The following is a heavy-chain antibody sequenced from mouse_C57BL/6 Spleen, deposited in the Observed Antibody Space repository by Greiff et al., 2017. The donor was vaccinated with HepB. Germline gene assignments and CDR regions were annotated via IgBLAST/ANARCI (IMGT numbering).Heavy chain of an antibody. CDR3: ASASNAY. Sequence: VQLQESGPELVKPGASVKISCKASGYVFSSSWMNWVKQRPGKGLEWIGRIYPGDGDTNYNGKFKGKATLTADKSSSTAYMQLSSLTSEDSAVYFCASASNAYWGQGTLVTVSA. CDR2: IYPGDGDT. D-gene: IGHD6-1*01. V-gene: IGHV1-82*01. CDR1: GYVFSSSW. J-gene: IGHJ3*01.